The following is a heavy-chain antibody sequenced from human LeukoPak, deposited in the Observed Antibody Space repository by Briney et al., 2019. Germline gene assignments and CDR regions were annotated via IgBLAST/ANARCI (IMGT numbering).Heavy chain of an antibody. V-gene: IGHV4-39*07. CDR3: ARHRDSSGWLPDAFDI. Sequence: SETLSLTCTVSGGSISSSSYYWGWIRQPPGKGLEWIGSIYYSGSTYYNPSLKSRVTISVDTSKNQFSLKLSSVTAADTAVYYCARHRDSSGWLPDAFDIWGQGTMVTVSS. J-gene: IGHJ3*02. D-gene: IGHD6-19*01. CDR1: GGSISSSSYY. CDR2: IYYSGST.